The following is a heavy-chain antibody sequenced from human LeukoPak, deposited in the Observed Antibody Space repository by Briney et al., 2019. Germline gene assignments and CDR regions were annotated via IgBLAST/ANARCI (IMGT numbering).Heavy chain of an antibody. Sequence: SVKVPCKASGGTFSSYAISWVRQAPGQGLEWMGGIIPIFGTANYAQKFQGRVTITADESTSTAYMELSSLRSEDTAVYYCARVSVRWLHGRGAFDIWGQGTMVTVSS. D-gene: IGHD5-12*01. V-gene: IGHV1-69*13. J-gene: IGHJ3*02. CDR2: IIPIFGTA. CDR3: ARVSVRWLHGRGAFDI. CDR1: GGTFSSYA.